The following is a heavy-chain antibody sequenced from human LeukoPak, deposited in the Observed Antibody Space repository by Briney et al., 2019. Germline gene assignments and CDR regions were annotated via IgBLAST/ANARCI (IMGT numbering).Heavy chain of an antibody. CDR1: GFTFSSYW. CDR3: ARVSAYYDIVTGDYYYGMDV. J-gene: IGHJ6*02. Sequence: GGSLRLSCAASGFTFSSYWMRWVRQAPGKGLVWVSRIKSDGSSTSYADSVKGRFTISRDNAKNTLYLQMNSLRAEDTAVYYCARVSAYYDIVTGDYYYGMDVWGQGTTVTVSS. V-gene: IGHV3-74*01. D-gene: IGHD3-9*01. CDR2: IKSDGSST.